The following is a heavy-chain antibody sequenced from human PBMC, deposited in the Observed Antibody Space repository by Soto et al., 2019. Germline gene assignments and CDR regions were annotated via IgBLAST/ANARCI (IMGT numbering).Heavy chain of an antibody. D-gene: IGHD1-26*01. CDR3: AKNQGVELVPLATVDWFDP. CDR1: GFTFSTYA. J-gene: IGHJ5*02. V-gene: IGHV3-23*01. Sequence: GGSLRLSCAASGFTFSTYAMNWVRQAPGKGLEWVSAISANGAYTYYADSVKGRFTISRDNSKSTVYLELNNLSAEDTAVYHCAKNQGVELVPLATVDWFDPWGQGSVVTVSS. CDR2: ISANGAYT.